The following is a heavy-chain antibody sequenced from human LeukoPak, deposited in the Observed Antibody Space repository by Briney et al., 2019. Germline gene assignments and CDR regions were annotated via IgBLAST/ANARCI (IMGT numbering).Heavy chain of an antibody. Sequence: SETLSLTCTVSGGSISSYYWSWIRQPPGKGLEWIGYIYYSGSTNYNPSLKSRVTISVDTSKNQFSLKLSSVTAADTAVYYCGRRPATVTTTATRSNWFDPWGQGTLVTVSS. CDR3: GRRPATVTTTATRSNWFDP. CDR2: IYYSGST. V-gene: IGHV4-59*12. CDR1: GGSISSYY. D-gene: IGHD4-11*01. J-gene: IGHJ5*02.